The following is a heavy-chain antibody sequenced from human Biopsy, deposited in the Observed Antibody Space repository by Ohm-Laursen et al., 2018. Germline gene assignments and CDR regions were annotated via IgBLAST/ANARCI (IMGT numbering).Heavy chain of an antibody. CDR2: ISPSSAYT. V-gene: IGHV3-23*01. CDR3: AKDWTSQYYYDTMDDY. CDR1: GFNFDTYA. J-gene: IGHJ4*02. Sequence: SLRLSCTASGFNFDTYAMSWVRQAPGRGLECVSIISPSSAYTYYGDSVKGRSTISRDNSRNILYLQMNSLRAEDTAIYYCAKDWTSQYYYDTMDDYWGQGTLVTVSS. D-gene: IGHD3-22*01.